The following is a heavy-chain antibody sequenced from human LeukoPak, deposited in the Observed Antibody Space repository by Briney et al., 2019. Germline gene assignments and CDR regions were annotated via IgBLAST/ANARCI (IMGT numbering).Heavy chain of an antibody. CDR2: ISGDGGST. D-gene: IGHD3-22*01. Sequence: QPGGSLRLSCAAPGFIFDDYAIHWVRQAPGKGLEWVSLISGDGGSTFYADSVKGRFTISRDNSKNTLYLQMNSLRAEDTAVYYCAKDEYYYDSSGPKYFQHWGQGTLVTVSS. V-gene: IGHV3-43*02. CDR1: GFIFDDYA. CDR3: AKDEYYYDSSGPKYFQH. J-gene: IGHJ1*01.